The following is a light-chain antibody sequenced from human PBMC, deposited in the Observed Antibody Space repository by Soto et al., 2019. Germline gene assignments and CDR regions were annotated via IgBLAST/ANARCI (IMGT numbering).Light chain of an antibody. V-gene: IGKV3-11*01. J-gene: IGKJ1*01. CDR3: QQRSNWPWT. CDR1: QSVSSY. CDR2: DAS. Sequence: MVLTQSPATLSLSPGERATLSCRASQSVSSYLAWYQQKPGQAPRLLIYDASNRATGIPARFSGSGSGTDFTLTISSLEPEDFAVYYCQQRSNWPWTFGQGTKV.